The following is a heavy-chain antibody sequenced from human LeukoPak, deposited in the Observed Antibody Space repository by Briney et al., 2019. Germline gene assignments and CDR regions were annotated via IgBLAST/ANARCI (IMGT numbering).Heavy chain of an antibody. V-gene: IGHV3-9*01. CDR3: VKAVCGGDCYWVHDAFDI. CDR1: GFKFDDYN. Sequence: GRSLRLSCAASGFKFDDYNMYWVRQIPGKGLEWVSGITWNSGDVGYADSVKGRFTISRDNAKNFLYLQMNSLTTKDTALYFCVKAVCGGDCYWVHDAFDIWGQGTMVTVSS. J-gene: IGHJ3*02. CDR2: ITWNSGDV. D-gene: IGHD2-21*02.